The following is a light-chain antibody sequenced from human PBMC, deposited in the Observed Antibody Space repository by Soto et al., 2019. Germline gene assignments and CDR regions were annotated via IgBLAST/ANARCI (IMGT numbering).Light chain of an antibody. Sequence: QLVLTQSPSASASLGASVKLTCTLSSGHSSNAIAWHQQQPEKGPRYLMKLNSDVSHSKGDGIPDRFSGSSSGAERYLTISSLQSEDEADYYFQTWGTGIVVFGGGTKLTVL. J-gene: IGLJ2*01. V-gene: IGLV4-69*01. CDR1: SGHSSNA. CDR3: QTWGTGIVV. CDR2: LNSDVSH.